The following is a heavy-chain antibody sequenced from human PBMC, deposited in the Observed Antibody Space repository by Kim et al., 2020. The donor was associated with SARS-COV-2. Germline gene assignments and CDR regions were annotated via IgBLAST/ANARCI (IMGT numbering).Heavy chain of an antibody. CDR1: GFTFSSYG. V-gene: IGHV3-30*18. CDR2: ISYDGSNK. Sequence: GGSLRLSCAASGFTFSSYGMHWVRQAPGKGLEWVAVISYDGSNKYYADSVKGRFTISRDNSKNTLYLQMNSLRAEDTAVYYCAKDLGGSYLSRDYYYGMDVWGQGTTVTVSS. CDR3: AKDLGGSYLSRDYYYGMDV. D-gene: IGHD1-26*01. J-gene: IGHJ6*02.